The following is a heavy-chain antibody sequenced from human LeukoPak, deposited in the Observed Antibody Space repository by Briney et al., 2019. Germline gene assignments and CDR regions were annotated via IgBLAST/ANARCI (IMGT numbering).Heavy chain of an antibody. CDR3: ARDLPGGSDY. J-gene: IGHJ4*02. Sequence: ASVKVSCTASGYTFTSYYIHWVRQAPGQGLEWMGIINPSGGSTTYAQKFQGRVTMTRDTSTSTVYMELSSLRSEDTAVYYCARDLPGGSDYWGQGTMVTVSS. D-gene: IGHD6-25*01. CDR1: GYTFTSYY. V-gene: IGHV1-46*01. CDR2: INPSGGST.